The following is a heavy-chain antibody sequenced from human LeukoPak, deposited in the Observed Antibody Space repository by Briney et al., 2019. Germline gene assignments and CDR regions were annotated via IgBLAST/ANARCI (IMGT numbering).Heavy chain of an antibody. CDR2: ISSSSSYI. D-gene: IGHD3-3*01. CDR1: GFTFSSYS. V-gene: IGHV3-21*01. J-gene: IGHJ6*02. CDR3: ARSGGLRFDDYYYGMDV. Sequence: KAGGSLRLSCAPSGFTFSSYSMNWARQAPGKGLEWVSSISSSSSYIYYADSVKGRFTISRDNAKNSLYLQMNSLRAEDTAVYYCARSGGLRFDDYYYGMDVWGQGTTVTVSS.